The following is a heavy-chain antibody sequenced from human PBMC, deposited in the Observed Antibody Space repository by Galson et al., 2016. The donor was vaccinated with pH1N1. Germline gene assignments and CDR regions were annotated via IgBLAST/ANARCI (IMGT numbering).Heavy chain of an antibody. J-gene: IGHJ5*02. CDR3: ARDQGELVGYQWCDP. D-gene: IGHD1-26*01. CDR1: GDSINSYY. Sequence: SETLSLTCTVSGDSINSYYWSWIRQSPGKGLEWIGHIYYSGSTNYNPSLTSRVTISVDTSKNQFSLRLSSVTAADTAVYYCARDQGELVGYQWCDPWGQGTLVTVSS. CDR2: IYYSGST. V-gene: IGHV4-59*01.